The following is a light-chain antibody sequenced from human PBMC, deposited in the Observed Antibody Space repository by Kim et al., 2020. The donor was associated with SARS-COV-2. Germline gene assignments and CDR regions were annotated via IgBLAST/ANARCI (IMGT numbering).Light chain of an antibody. CDR2: DAS. J-gene: IGKJ5*01. V-gene: IGKV3-15*01. CDR3: QHYNNWPPIT. Sequence: EVVLTQSPATLSVSPGERATLSCRASQSVSSNLAWYQQKPGQAPSRLIYDASTRATGIPARFSGSGSGTQFSLTISSLQSEDFAVYYCQHYNNWPPITFGQGTRLEIK. CDR1: QSVSSN.